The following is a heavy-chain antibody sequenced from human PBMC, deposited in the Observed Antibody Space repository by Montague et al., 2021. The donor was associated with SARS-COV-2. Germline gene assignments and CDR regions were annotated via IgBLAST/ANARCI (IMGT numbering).Heavy chain of an antibody. CDR1: GFSLSTSGMC. Sequence: PALVKPTQTLTLTCTSSGFSLSTSGMCVSWIRQPPGKALEWLARIDWDDDKYYSTSLKTRLTISKDTSKNQVVLTMTNMDPVDTATYYCARIWFMDHRNAFDIWGQGTMVTVSS. D-gene: IGHD3-10*01. V-gene: IGHV2-70*11. J-gene: IGHJ3*02. CDR3: ARIWFMDHRNAFDI. CDR2: IDWDDDK.